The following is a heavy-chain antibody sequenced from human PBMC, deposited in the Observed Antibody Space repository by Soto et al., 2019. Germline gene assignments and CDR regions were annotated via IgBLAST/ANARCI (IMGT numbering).Heavy chain of an antibody. V-gene: IGHV1-18*01. CDR3: ARRPSYDLWSGDRYGMDV. CDR2: ISAYNGNT. D-gene: IGHD3-3*01. J-gene: IGHJ6*02. CDR1: GYTFTSYG. Sequence: QVQLVQSGAEVKKPGASVKVSCKASGYTFTSYGISWVRQAPGQGLEWMGWISAYNGNTNYAQQLQGRVTMTTDTATSTAYMELRSLRSDDTAGYYCARRPSYDLWSGDRYGMDVWGQGTTVTVSS.